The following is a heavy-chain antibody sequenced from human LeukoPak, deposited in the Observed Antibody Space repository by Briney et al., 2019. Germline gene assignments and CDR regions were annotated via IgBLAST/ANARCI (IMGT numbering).Heavy chain of an antibody. Sequence: PGGSLGLSCAASGFTFTTYAMSWVRQAPGKGLEWVSAISDSGGDTYYADSVKGRFTISRDNSKNTVSLQMNSLRAEDSALYYCAKEGGYCEGSSCPRRIDNWGQGALVTVSS. J-gene: IGHJ4*02. CDR3: AKEGGYCEGSSCPRRIDN. CDR1: GFTFTTYA. D-gene: IGHD2-2*01. CDR2: ISDSGGDT. V-gene: IGHV3-23*01.